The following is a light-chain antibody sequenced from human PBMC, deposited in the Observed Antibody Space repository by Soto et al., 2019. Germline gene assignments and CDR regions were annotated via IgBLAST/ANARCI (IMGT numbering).Light chain of an antibody. V-gene: IGLV2-11*01. Sequence: QSALTQPRSVSGSPGQSVTISCTGTSSDVGGYNYVSWYQHHPGSAPKLMIYDVSKRPSGVPDRFSGSKSGNTASLTISGLQAEDEADYYCCSYAGSDLPYVFGTGTKLTVL. CDR3: CSYAGSDLPYV. CDR1: SSDVGGYNY. CDR2: DVS. J-gene: IGLJ1*01.